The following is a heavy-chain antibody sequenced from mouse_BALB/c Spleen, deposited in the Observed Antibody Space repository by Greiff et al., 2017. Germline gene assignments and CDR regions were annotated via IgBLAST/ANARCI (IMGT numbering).Heavy chain of an antibody. V-gene: IGHV1S56*01. CDR1: GYTFQSYY. J-gene: IGHJ2*01. CDR2: IYPGNVNT. D-gene: IGHD2-2*01. Sequence: QVQLQQSGPELVKPGASVRISCKASGYTFQSYYIHWVKQRPGQGLEWIGWIYPGNVNTKYNEKFKGKAPLTADKSSSPAYMQLSSLTSEDSAVYFCARNGYYFDDWGQGTTLTVSS. CDR3: ARNGYYFDD.